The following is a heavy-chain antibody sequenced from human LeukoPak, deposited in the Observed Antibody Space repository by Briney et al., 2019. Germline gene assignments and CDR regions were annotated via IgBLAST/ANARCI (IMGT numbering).Heavy chain of an antibody. CDR2: IYPDDSDT. Sequence: GESLKISCKGSGYSFTSYWIGWVCQMPGKGLEWMGIIYPDDSDTRYSPSFQGQVTISADKSISTAYLQWSSLKASDTAMYYCAIFKHHLRPDYWAQGTLVTVSS. D-gene: IGHD3-3*01. J-gene: IGHJ4*02. CDR1: GYSFTSYW. V-gene: IGHV5-51*01. CDR3: AIFKHHLRPDY.